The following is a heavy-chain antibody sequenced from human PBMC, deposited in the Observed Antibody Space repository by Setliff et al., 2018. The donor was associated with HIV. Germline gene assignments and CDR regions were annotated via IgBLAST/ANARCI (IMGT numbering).Heavy chain of an antibody. D-gene: IGHD3-22*01. Sequence: PSETLSLTCDVSGGSISNHWWSWFRQPPGKGLEWIAYIQASGITNHKPSLKSRVTISVDTSKNQFSLKLSSVTAADTAVYYCARGNNGYYYDSSGYYHWGQGTLVTVSS. J-gene: IGHJ5*02. V-gene: IGHV4-4*08. CDR2: IQASGIT. CDR1: GGSISNHW. CDR3: ARGNNGYYYDSSGYYH.